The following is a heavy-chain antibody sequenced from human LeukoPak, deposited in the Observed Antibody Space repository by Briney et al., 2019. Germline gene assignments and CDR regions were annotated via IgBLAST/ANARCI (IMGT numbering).Heavy chain of an antibody. Sequence: GGSLRLSCAVSGFTLSNYWMSWVRQGPGKGLEWVANINQDGSEKYYVDSVKGRFTISRDNAKNSLYLQMNSLRAEDTAVYYCARKGGSKVRGVIMDAFDMWGQGTMVTVSS. D-gene: IGHD3-10*01. CDR3: ARKGGSKVRGVIMDAFDM. V-gene: IGHV3-7*05. CDR2: INQDGSEK. CDR1: GFTLSNYW. J-gene: IGHJ3*02.